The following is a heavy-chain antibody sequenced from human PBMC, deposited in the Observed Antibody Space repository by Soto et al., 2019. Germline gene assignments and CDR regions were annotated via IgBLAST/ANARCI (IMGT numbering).Heavy chain of an antibody. V-gene: IGHV5-51*01. Sequence: PGESLKISCKGSGYSFTSYWIGWVRQMPGKGLEWMGIIYPGDSDTRYSPSFQGQVTISADKSISTAYLQWSSLKASDTAMYYCARGDFSSGYPPDYYYYGMDVWGQWTTVTVSS. CDR3: ARGDFSSGYPPDYYYYGMDV. CDR2: IYPGDSDT. D-gene: IGHD3-3*01. CDR1: GYSFTSYW. J-gene: IGHJ6*02.